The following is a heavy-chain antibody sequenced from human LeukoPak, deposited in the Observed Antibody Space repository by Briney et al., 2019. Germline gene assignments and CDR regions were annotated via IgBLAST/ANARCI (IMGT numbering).Heavy chain of an antibody. J-gene: IGHJ1*01. Sequence: SETLSLTCAVYGGSFSGYYWSWIRQPPGKGLEWIGEINHSGSTNYNPSLKSRVTISVDTSKSQFSLKLSSVTAADTAVYYCARGYCSGGSCYSGRIPLQHWGQGTLVTVSS. CDR2: INHSGST. CDR1: GGSFSGYY. CDR3: ARGYCSGGSCYSGRIPLQH. D-gene: IGHD2-15*01. V-gene: IGHV4-34*01.